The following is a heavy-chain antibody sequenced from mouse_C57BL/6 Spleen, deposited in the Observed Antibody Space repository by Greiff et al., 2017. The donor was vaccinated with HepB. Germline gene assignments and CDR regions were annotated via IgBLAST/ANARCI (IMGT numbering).Heavy chain of an antibody. CDR1: GFTFSGYG. V-gene: IGHV5-17*01. J-gene: IGHJ2*01. CDR3: ASAESGYFDY. Sequence: EVQGVESGGGLVKPGGSLKLSCAASGFTFSGYGMHWVRQAPEKGLEWVAYISSGSSTIYYADTVKGRFTISRDNAKNTLFLQMTSLRSEDTAMYYCASAESGYFDYWGQGTTLTVSS. CDR2: ISSGSSTI. D-gene: IGHD1-3*01.